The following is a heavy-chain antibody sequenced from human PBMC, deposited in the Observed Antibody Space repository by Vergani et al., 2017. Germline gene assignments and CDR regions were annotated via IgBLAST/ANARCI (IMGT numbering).Heavy chain of an antibody. Sequence: QMQLVQSGPEVKKPGTSVKVSCKASGFTFTSSAVQWVRQARGQRLEWIGWIVAGSGNTNYAQKFQERVTITRDMSTSTAYMELSSLRSEDTAVYYCAAVDYYDSSGHDAFDIWGQGTMVTVSS. CDR2: IVAGSGNT. CDR3: AAVDYYDSSGHDAFDI. J-gene: IGHJ3*02. V-gene: IGHV1-58*01. D-gene: IGHD3-22*01. CDR1: GFTFTSSA.